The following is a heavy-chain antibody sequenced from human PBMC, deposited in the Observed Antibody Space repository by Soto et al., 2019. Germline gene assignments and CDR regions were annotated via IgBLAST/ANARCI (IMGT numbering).Heavy chain of an antibody. CDR1: GYSFTSYW. J-gene: IGHJ4*02. CDR3: ARRFYSSSWSLYYFDY. D-gene: IGHD6-13*01. CDR2: IDPSDSYT. V-gene: IGHV5-10-1*01. Sequence: SLKISCKGSGYSFTSYWISCVRQMPGKGLEWMGRIDPSDSYTNYSPSFQGHVTISADKSISTAYLQWSSLKASDTAMYYCARRFYSSSWSLYYFDYWGQGTLVTVSS.